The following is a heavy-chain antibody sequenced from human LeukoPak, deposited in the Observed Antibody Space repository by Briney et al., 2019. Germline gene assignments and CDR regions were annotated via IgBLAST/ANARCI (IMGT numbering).Heavy chain of an antibody. V-gene: IGHV3-23*01. CDR2: ISGSGGST. CDR3: ARAARPPYYYYGMDV. J-gene: IGHJ6*02. CDR1: GFTFSSYA. D-gene: IGHD6-6*01. Sequence: GGSLRLSCAASGFTFSSYAMSWVRQAPGKGLEWVSAISGSGGSTYYADSVKGRFTISRDNSKNTLYLQMNSPRAEDTAVYYCARAARPPYYYYGMDVWGQGTTVTVSS.